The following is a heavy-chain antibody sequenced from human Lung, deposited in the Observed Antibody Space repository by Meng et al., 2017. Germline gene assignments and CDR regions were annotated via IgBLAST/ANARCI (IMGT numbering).Heavy chain of an antibody. D-gene: IGHD2-8*02. J-gene: IGHJ4*02. CDR2: ISTHNGNT. Sequence: QVQLVQSGAEIKKPGASVKVSCKASADTFANYAISWVRQAPGQGLEWMGRISTHNGNTNYALKLQGRVTVTTDTSTSTAYMELRNLGSDDTAIYYCATARFSFLLGFDYWGQGTLVTVSS. V-gene: IGHV1-18*01. CDR3: ATARFSFLLGFDY. CDR1: ADTFANYA.